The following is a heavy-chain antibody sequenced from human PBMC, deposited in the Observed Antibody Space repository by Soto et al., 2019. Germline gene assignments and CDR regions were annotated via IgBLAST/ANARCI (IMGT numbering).Heavy chain of an antibody. CDR3: ARVVYGSGSYYKDSYAFYYYYYMDV. J-gene: IGHJ6*03. CDR1: GGSISSYY. D-gene: IGHD3-10*01. Sequence: SETLSLTCTVSGGSISSYYWSWIRQPPGKGLEWIGYIYYSGSTNYNPSLKSRVTISVDTSKNQFSLKLSSVTAADTAVYYCARVVYGSGSYYKDSYAFYYYYYMDVWGKGTTVTSP. V-gene: IGHV4-59*01. CDR2: IYYSGST.